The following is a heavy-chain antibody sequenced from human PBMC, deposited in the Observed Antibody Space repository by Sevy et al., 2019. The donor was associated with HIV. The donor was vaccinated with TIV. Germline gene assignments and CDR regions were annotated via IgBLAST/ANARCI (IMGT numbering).Heavy chain of an antibody. D-gene: IGHD1-26*01. CDR2: ISGYNGDT. CDR1: GYTFNSYV. CDR3: ARAPSGSQGPGQYFQH. V-gene: IGHV1-18*01. J-gene: IGHJ1*01. Sequence: ASVKVSCKASGYTFNSYVITWVRQAPGQGLEWMGKISGYNGDTKYGQKFQGRVTMTTDPSMSTAYMELRSLKSDDTAVYYCARAPSGSQGPGQYFQHWGQGTLVTVS.